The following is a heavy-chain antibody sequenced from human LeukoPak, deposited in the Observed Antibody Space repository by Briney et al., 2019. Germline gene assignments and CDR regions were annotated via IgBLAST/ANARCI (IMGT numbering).Heavy chain of an antibody. J-gene: IGHJ3*02. CDR3: ATYSSSWFDAFDI. V-gene: IGHV3-30*02. Sequence: GGSLRLSCAASGLTFSSFGMHWVRQAPGKGLEWVAFIRYDGSNKDYADSVKGRFTISRDNSKNTLYLQMNSLRAEDTALYYCATYSSSWFDAFDIWGQGTMVTVSS. D-gene: IGHD6-13*01. CDR1: GLTFSSFG. CDR2: IRYDGSNK.